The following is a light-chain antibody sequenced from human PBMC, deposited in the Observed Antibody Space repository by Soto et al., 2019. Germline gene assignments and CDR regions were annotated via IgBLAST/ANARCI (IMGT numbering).Light chain of an antibody. CDR3: QQANSFPFT. CDR1: QDIRSW. J-gene: IGKJ4*01. CDR2: SAS. V-gene: IGKV1-12*01. Sequence: DIQITPSPSFLSASVGDRVTITCRASQDIRSWLVWYQRRPGRAPNLLIYSASSLQTGVPSLFSGSGSGTDFSLTISTLQPEDFATYVCQQANSFPFTVGGGTKVEIK.